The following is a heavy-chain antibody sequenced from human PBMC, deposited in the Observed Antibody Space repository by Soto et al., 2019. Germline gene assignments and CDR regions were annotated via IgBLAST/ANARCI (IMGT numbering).Heavy chain of an antibody. J-gene: IGHJ5*02. V-gene: IGHV1-18*04. CDR3: ARDPTGGWQQLSWFDP. CDR2: ISAYNGNT. Sequence: QVQLVQSGAEVKKPGASVKVSCKASGYTFTSYGISWVRQAPGQGLEWMGWISAYNGNTNYAQKLQGRVTMTTDTSPSTAYMELRSLRSDDTAVYYCARDPTGGWQQLSWFDPWGQGTLVTVSS. CDR1: GYTFTSYG. D-gene: IGHD6-13*01.